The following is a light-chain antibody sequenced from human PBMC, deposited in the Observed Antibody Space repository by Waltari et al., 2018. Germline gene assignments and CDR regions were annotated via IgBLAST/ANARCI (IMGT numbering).Light chain of an antibody. V-gene: IGLV2-23*01. Sequence: QSALTQPASVSGSPGQSIPIPCTGTSSDVVSYNLVSWNQQHPGKAPKLMIYEGSKRPSGVSNRFSGSKSGNTASLTISGLQAEDEADYYCCSYAGSSTLVFGGGTKLTVL. CDR3: CSYAGSSTLV. CDR1: SSDVVSYNL. J-gene: IGLJ2*01. CDR2: EGS.